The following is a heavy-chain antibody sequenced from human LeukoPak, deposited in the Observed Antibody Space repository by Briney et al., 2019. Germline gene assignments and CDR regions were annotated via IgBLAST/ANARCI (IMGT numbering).Heavy chain of an antibody. CDR2: INPNSGGT. D-gene: IGHD3-22*01. V-gene: IGHV1-2*02. J-gene: IGHJ4*02. Sequence: ASVKVSCKASGYTFTGYYMHWVRQAPGQGLEWMGWINPNSGGTKYAQKFQGRVTMTRDTSISTAYMQLSRLRTDDTAVYYCASHYYDSSGYLWGQGTLVTVSS. CDR1: GYTFTGYY. CDR3: ASHYYDSSGYL.